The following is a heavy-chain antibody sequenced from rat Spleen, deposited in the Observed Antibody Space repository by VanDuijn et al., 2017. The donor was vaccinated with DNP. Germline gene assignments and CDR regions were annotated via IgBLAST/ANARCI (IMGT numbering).Heavy chain of an antibody. CDR1: GFTFSKYG. V-gene: IGHV5S13*01. Sequence: EVQLVESGGGLVQPGRSLKLSCAASGFTFSKYGMAWVRQAPKKGLEWVASISTSGGTTYYRDSVKGRFTISRDNAKSTLYLQMDSLRSEDTATYYCTTRLPGYSYAMDAWGQGTSVTVSS. CDR2: ISTSGGTT. CDR3: TTRLPGYSYAMDA. J-gene: IGHJ4*01. D-gene: IGHD1-4*01.